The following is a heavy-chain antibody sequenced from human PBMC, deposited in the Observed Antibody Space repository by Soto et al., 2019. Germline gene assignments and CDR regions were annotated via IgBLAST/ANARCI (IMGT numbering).Heavy chain of an antibody. CDR1: GYTFTGYY. D-gene: IGHD2-15*01. Sequence: ASVKVSCKASGYTFTGYYMHWVRQAPGQGLEWMGWINPNSGGTNYAQKFQGWVTMTRDTSISTAYMELSRLRSDDTAVYYCAMKGHTPDYYYYMDVWGKGTTVTVSS. CDR3: AMKGHTPDYYYYMDV. CDR2: INPNSGGT. J-gene: IGHJ6*03. V-gene: IGHV1-2*04.